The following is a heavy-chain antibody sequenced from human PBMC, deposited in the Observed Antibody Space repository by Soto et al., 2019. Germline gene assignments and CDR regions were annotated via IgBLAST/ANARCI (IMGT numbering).Heavy chain of an antibody. Sequence: GGSLRLSCAASGFTFSSYSLTWVRQAPGKGLEWVSSISSSSSYIYYADSVKGRFTIPRHNAKNSLYLQMNSLRAEDTAVYYYAREKGADLAGLDVLGQGTTVTFSS. CDR3: AREKGADLAGLDV. D-gene: IGHD3-16*01. CDR2: ISSSSSYI. V-gene: IGHV3-21*01. J-gene: IGHJ6*02. CDR1: GFTFSSYS.